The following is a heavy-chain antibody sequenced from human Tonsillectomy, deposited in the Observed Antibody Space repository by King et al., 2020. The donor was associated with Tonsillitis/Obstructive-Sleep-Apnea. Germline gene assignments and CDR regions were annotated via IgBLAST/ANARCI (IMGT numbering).Heavy chain of an antibody. CDR2: IRQKLDSYTT. CDR1: GFTFSDHY. D-gene: IGHD3-3*01. CDR3: ARDRAYDFWGGYYMAV. J-gene: IGHJ6*03. Sequence: VQLVESGGRLVQPGGSLRLSCAASGFTFSDHYMDWVRQAPGKGLEWLGRIRQKLDSYTTEYAASVKGRFTILRDDSKNSLYLEMNSLKTEDTAGYYCARDRAYDFWGGYYMAVWGKGTTVTVSS. V-gene: IGHV3-72*01.